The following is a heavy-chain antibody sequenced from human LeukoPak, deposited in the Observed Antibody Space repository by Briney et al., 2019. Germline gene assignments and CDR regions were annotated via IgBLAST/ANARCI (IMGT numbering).Heavy chain of an antibody. Sequence: TSETLSLTCTVSGGSISNYYWSWTRQPPGKGLEWIGYIYYSGSTNYNPSLGSRVTISVDTSKNQVSLKLSSVTAADTAAYYCARHWSGSGDYYPFDYWGQGTLVTVSS. CDR2: IYYSGST. V-gene: IGHV4-59*08. J-gene: IGHJ4*02. D-gene: IGHD3-10*01. CDR3: ARHWSGSGDYYPFDY. CDR1: GGSISNYY.